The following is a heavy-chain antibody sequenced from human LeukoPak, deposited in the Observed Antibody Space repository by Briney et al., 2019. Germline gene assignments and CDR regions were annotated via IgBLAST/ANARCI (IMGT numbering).Heavy chain of an antibody. CDR2: IYSGGTT. CDR3: ARDAGLTYYDILTGTDAFDI. V-gene: IGHV3-53*01. Sequence: GGSLRLSCAASGFSVSSNYMSWVRQTPGKGLEWVSVIYSGGTTYYADSVKGRFTISRDNAKNSLYLQMNSLRDEDTAVYYCARDAGLTYYDILTGTDAFDIWGQGTMVTVSS. CDR1: GFSVSSNY. D-gene: IGHD3-9*01. J-gene: IGHJ3*02.